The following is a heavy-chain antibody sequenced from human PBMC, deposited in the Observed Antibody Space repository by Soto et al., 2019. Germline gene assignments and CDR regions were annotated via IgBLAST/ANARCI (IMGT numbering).Heavy chain of an antibody. Sequence: SETLSLTCTVSGGSISSYYWSWIRQPPGKGLEWIGYIYYSGSTNYNPSHKSRVTISVDTSKNQFSLKLSSVTAADTAVYYCARLYDYGDSGSDYWGQGTLVTVSS. D-gene: IGHD4-17*01. CDR2: IYYSGST. V-gene: IGHV4-59*08. CDR3: ARLYDYGDSGSDY. J-gene: IGHJ4*02. CDR1: GGSISSYY.